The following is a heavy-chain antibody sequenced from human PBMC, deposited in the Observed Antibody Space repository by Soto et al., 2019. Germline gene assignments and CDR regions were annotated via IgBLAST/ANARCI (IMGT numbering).Heavy chain of an antibody. CDR3: ARTLYGDNVDY. Sequence: QVQLVQSGAEVKKPGASVKVSCKASGYTFTSYDINWVRQATGQGLEWMGWMNPNSGNTGYAQKIQGRVTMTRNTSIRTAYMELSSLRSGERAVYYCARTLYGDNVDYWGQGTLVTVSS. CDR1: GYTFTSYD. J-gene: IGHJ4*02. V-gene: IGHV1-8*01. CDR2: MNPNSGNT. D-gene: IGHD4-17*01.